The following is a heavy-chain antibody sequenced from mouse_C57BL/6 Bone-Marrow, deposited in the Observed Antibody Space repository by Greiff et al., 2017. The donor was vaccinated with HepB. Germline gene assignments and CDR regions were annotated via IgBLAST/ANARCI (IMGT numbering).Heavy chain of an antibody. CDR2: IYPYNDGT. D-gene: IGHD2-2*01. CDR1: GYTFTSYV. J-gene: IGHJ2*01. CDR3: ARRGSTMVTGDFDY. V-gene: IGHV1-14*01. Sequence: EVKVVESGPELVKPGASVKMSCKASGYTFTSYVMHWVKQKPGQGLEWIGYIYPYNDGTKYNEKFKGKATLTSDKSSSTAYMELSSLTSEDSAVYYCARRGSTMVTGDFDYWGQGTTLTVSS.